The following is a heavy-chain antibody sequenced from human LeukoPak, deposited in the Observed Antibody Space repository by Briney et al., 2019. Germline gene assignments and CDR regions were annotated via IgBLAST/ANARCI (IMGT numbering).Heavy chain of an antibody. V-gene: IGHV5-10-1*01. J-gene: IGHJ5*02. CDR1: GFSFTSYW. Sequence: HGESLKISCKGSGFSFTSYWISWVRQMPGKGLEWMGRIDPSDSYTNYSPSFQGHVTISADKSISTAYLQWSSLKASDTAMYYCARVKDWWFYPWGQGTLVTVSS. CDR3: ARVKDWWFYP. D-gene: IGHD3-9*01. CDR2: IDPSDSYT.